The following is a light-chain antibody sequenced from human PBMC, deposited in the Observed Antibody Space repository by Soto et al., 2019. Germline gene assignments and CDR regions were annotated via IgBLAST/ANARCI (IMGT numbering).Light chain of an antibody. CDR3: HQRSNGRPGT. CDR1: QSVSSY. J-gene: IGKJ1*01. CDR2: DAS. Sequence: EIVLTQSPATLSLSPGERATLSCRASQSVSSYLAWYQQKPGQAPRLLIYDASNRASGIPARFSGSGSGTGFALTISIREPEDVAVYDCHQRSNGRPGTFGQGTKVDIK. V-gene: IGKV3-11*01.